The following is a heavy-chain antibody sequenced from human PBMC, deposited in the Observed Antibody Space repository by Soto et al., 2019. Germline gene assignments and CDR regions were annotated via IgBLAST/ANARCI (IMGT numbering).Heavy chain of an antibody. J-gene: IGHJ4*02. CDR2: TSYDGSKE. CDR1: GFTFSSYA. V-gene: IGHV3-30*04. CDR3: AGVVYGGPSVSSY. D-gene: IGHD2-8*02. Sequence: LRLSCAASGFTFSSYAMSWVRQAPGKGLEWVAATSYDGSKEYYTDSVKGRFTVSRDNSKNTLDLQMNSLRAEDTALYYCAGVVYGGPSVSSYCGPGTLVTVSS.